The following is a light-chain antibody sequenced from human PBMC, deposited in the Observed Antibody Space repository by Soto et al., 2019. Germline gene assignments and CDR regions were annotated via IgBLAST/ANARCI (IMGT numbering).Light chain of an antibody. CDR1: SSDVGGNNY. CDR3: CSYAGTYSFV. J-gene: IGLJ2*01. V-gene: IGLV2-11*01. Sequence: QSALTQPRSVSGSPGQSVTISCTGTSSDVGGNNYVSWYQQHPGKAPKVMIYDVSKRPSGVPDRFSGSKSDNTASLTISGLQAEDEATYYCCSYAGTYSFVFGGGTKLTVL. CDR2: DVS.